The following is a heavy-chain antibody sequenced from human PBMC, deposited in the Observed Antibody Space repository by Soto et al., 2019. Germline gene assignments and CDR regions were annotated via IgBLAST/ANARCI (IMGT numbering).Heavy chain of an antibody. CDR3: ARQQLLPFYYALDV. CDR2: IYYRGST. Sequence: PXATLSLTCNVSGGSIIGYYWSWIRQPPGKGLEYIGYIYYRGSTNYNPSLESRVTMSVDTSRNQFSLKVNSVTAADTAVYYCARQQLLPFYYALDVWGQGTTVTVSS. CDR1: GGSIIGYY. J-gene: IGHJ6*02. V-gene: IGHV4-59*01. D-gene: IGHD6-13*01.